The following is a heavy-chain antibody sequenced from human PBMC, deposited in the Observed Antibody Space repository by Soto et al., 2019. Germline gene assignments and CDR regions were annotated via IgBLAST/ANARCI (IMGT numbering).Heavy chain of an antibody. Sequence: QVQLQESGPGLVKPSETLSLTCTVSGGSISSYYWSWIRQPPGKGLEWIGYIYYSGSTNYNPSLKSRVTISVDTSKNQFSLKLSSVTAADTAAYYCARGHFVGDFDYWGQGTLVTVSS. J-gene: IGHJ4*02. V-gene: IGHV4-59*01. CDR2: IYYSGST. CDR1: GGSISSYY. CDR3: ARGHFVGDFDY. D-gene: IGHD2-21*01.